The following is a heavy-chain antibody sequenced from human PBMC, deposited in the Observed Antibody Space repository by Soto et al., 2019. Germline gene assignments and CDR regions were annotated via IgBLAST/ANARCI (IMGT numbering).Heavy chain of an antibody. V-gene: IGHV3-53*01. J-gene: IGHJ6*02. CDR3: ARVADSSGYPEDYYGMDV. CDR2: IYSGGST. Sequence: GGSLRLSCAASGFTFSSNYMSWVRQAPGKGLEWVSVIYSGGSTYYADSVKGRFTISRDNSKNTLYLQMNSLRAEDTAVYYCARVADSSGYPEDYYGMDVWGQGTTVTVSS. CDR1: GFTFSSNY. D-gene: IGHD3-22*01.